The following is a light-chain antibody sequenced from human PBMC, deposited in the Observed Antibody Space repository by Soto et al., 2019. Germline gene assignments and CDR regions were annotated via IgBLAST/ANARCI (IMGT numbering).Light chain of an antibody. CDR1: QSINNW. CDR3: QQHHNFPFT. CDR2: ETS. Sequence: DIQMTQSPSTLSASVGDRVTITCRASQSINNWLAWYQQKPGTPPNLLIYETSSLKSGVPSRFSGSGSGTEFTLTISSLQPDDFATYYCQQHHNFPFTFGPGTKVDIK. V-gene: IGKV1-5*03. J-gene: IGKJ3*01.